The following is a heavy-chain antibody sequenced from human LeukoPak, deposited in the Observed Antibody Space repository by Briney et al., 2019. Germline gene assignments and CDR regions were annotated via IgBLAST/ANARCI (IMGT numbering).Heavy chain of an antibody. CDR1: GGSFSGYY. D-gene: IGHD2-2*01. Sequence: SETLSLTCAVYGGSFSGYYWSWIRQPPGKGLEWIGEINHSGSTNYNPSLKSRVTISVDTSKNQFSLKLSSVTAADTAVYYCATQSSTSSHWFDSWGQGTLVTVSS. CDR2: INHSGST. CDR3: ATQSSTSSHWFDS. J-gene: IGHJ5*01. V-gene: IGHV4-34*01.